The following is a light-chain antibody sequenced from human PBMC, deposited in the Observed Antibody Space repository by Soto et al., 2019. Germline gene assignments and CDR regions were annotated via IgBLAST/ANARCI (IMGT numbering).Light chain of an antibody. Sequence: EIVMTQSPATLSVSPGERATLSCRASQSVSSNLAWYQQKPGQAPRLLMYGASTMATGIPDRFSGSGSGTEFTLTISSLQSADFAVSYCQQHNNSPPWTFGQGTKVEIK. V-gene: IGKV3-15*01. CDR3: QQHNNSPPWT. J-gene: IGKJ1*01. CDR1: QSVSSN. CDR2: GAS.